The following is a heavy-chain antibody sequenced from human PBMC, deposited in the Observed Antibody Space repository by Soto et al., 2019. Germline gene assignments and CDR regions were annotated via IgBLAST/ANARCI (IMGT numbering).Heavy chain of an antibody. D-gene: IGHD3-10*01. CDR2: FDAGDGNT. J-gene: IGHJ6*03. V-gene: IGHV1-24*01. CDR3: ARDRFYYGSGSYYRAYYYYMDV. CDR1: GYTLTDLS. Sequence: ASVKVSCKVSGYTLTDLSMHWVRQAPGKGLEWMGWFDAGDGNTKYAQKFQGRVTMTRDTSASTAYMELSSLRSEDTAVYYCARDRFYYGSGSYYRAYYYYMDVWGKGTTVTVSS.